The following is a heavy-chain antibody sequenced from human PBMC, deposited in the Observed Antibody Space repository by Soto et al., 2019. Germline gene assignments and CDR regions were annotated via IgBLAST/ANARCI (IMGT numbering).Heavy chain of an antibody. Sequence: PSETLSLTCTVSGGSITSSYWRWIRRPPGKGLEWIAYIYDTGISGYTPSTSYNPSLKSRATMSVDTSESEFALKVAAVTAADTAVYYCARGKDAFFYYGFDVWGQGITVTVYS. J-gene: IGHJ6*02. CDR2: IYDTGISGYTPST. V-gene: IGHV4-59*01. CDR3: ARGKDAFFYYGFDV. CDR1: GGSITSSY.